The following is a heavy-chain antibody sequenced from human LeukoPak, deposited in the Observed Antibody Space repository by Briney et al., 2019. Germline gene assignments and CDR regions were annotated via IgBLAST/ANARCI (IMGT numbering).Heavy chain of an antibody. D-gene: IGHD6-13*01. CDR3: ARESWYRWLDP. Sequence: SETLSLTCTVSGGSISSYYWSWIRQPPGKGLEWIGYIYYSGSTNYNPSLKSRVTISVDTSKNQFSLKLSSVTAADTAVYYCARESWYRWLDPWGQGTLVTVSS. CDR1: GGSISSYY. CDR2: IYYSGST. J-gene: IGHJ5*02. V-gene: IGHV4-59*01.